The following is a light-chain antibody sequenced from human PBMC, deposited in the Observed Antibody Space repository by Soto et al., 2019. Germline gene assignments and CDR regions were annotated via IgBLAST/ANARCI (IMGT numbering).Light chain of an antibody. J-gene: IGLJ2*01. CDR2: QDN. Sequence: QSVLTQPASVSGSPGQSITISCTGTSSDVANYNLVSWYQHHPGQAPKLLIYQDNKRPSGVSYRFSGSKSGNTASLTISGLQAEDEADYCCCSYAGSSTFVFGGGTKLTVL. V-gene: IGLV2-23*02. CDR1: SSDVANYNL. CDR3: CSYAGSSTFV.